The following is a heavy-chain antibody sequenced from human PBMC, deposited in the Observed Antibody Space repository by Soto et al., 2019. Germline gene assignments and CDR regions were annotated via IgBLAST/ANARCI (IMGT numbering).Heavy chain of an antibody. CDR1: GFNFNKYA. CDR2: ISCCGGTA. D-gene: IGHD6-19*01. CDR3: AKADGEQWLLPHLEN. J-gene: IGHJ4*02. V-gene: IGHV3-23*01. Sequence: EVQLLESGGDLVRPGESLRLSCAASGFNFNKYAMSWVRQAPGEGLEWVSGISCCGGTASYADSVKGRFTIARDDSKITLFLHMNSLRVEDTAEYYCAKADGEQWLLPHLENWGRGTLVTVS.